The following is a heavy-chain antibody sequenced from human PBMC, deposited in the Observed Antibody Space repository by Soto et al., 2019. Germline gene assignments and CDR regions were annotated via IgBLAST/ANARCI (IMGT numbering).Heavy chain of an antibody. CDR3: AIRKETATIYEPWFDP. CDR1: GGAFSSYA. V-gene: IGHV1-69*13. Sequence: GASVKVSCKASGGAFSSYAISWVRQAPGQGLEWMGGIIPIFGTANYAQKFQGRVTITADESTSTAYMELSSLRSEDTAVYYCAIRKETATIYEPWFDPWGQGTLVTVSS. J-gene: IGHJ5*02. D-gene: IGHD5-12*01. CDR2: IIPIFGTA.